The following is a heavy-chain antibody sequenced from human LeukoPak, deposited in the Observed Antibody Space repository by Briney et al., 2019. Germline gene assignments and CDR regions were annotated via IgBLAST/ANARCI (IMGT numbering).Heavy chain of an antibody. V-gene: IGHV3-7*01. Sequence: GGSLRLSCVASEFTFSRFWMTWVRQAPGKGLEWVADIKQDGSEKYYVDSVKGRFTISRQNAKNSLFLQMNSLRAEDTAVYYCARHRRGGSQDDAFDIWGQGTMVTVSS. CDR1: EFTFSRFW. CDR2: IKQDGSEK. D-gene: IGHD2-15*01. CDR3: ARHRRGGSQDDAFDI. J-gene: IGHJ3*02.